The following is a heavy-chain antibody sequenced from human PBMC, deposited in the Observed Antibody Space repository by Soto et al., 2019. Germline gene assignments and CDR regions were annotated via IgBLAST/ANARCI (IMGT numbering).Heavy chain of an antibody. CDR3: AKSLTMIVVVKYYFDY. J-gene: IGHJ4*02. V-gene: IGHV3-23*01. D-gene: IGHD3-22*01. CDR1: GFTFSSYA. CDR2: ISGSGGST. Sequence: GGSLRLSCAASGFTFSSYAMSWVRQAPGKGLEWVSAISGSGGSTYYADSVKGRFTISRDNSKNTLYLQMNSLRAEDTAVYYCAKSLTMIVVVKYYFDYWGQGTLVTVS.